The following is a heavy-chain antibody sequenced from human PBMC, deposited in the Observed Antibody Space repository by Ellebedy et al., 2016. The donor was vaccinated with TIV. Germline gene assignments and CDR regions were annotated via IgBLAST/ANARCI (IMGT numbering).Heavy chain of an antibody. D-gene: IGHD2-8*02. V-gene: IGHV3-64*01. J-gene: IGHJ6*02. Sequence: GESLKISCTTSGFTFSSYSMYWVRQAPGMGLEFVSAFRGAGPNTYYARSVQGRFTISRDNSKNTLYLQMDSLRDEDMAVYYCARGDTPTGYYGLDVWGQGTTVTVSS. CDR2: FRGAGPNT. CDR1: GFTFSSYS. CDR3: ARGDTPTGYYGLDV.